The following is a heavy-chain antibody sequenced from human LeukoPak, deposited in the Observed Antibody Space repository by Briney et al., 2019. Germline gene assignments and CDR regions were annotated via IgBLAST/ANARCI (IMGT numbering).Heavy chain of an antibody. CDR2: TSGYNGHT. J-gene: IGHJ3*02. CDR3: ARIQSAGTSDAFDI. CDR1: GYTFDTYG. Sequence: ASVKVSCTASGYTFDTYGISWVRQAPGQGLEWMGWTSGYNGHTKYAQKFHDRVTLTTDTSTSTAYMEMRSLRSDDTAVYYCARIQSAGTSDAFDIWGQGPMLTVS. D-gene: IGHD3-10*01. V-gene: IGHV1-18*01.